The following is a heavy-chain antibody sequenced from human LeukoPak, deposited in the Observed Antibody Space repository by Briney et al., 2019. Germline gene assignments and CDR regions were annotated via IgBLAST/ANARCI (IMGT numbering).Heavy chain of an antibody. V-gene: IGHV3-23*01. J-gene: IGHJ6*03. CDR2: ISGSGGRT. CDR1: GFTFSSYA. D-gene: IGHD6-13*01. Sequence: GGSLRLSCAASGFTFSSYAMTWVRQAPGKGLEWVSAISGSGGRTHYADSVKGRFTISRDNSKNTLFLQMNSLRAEDTATYYCAKVIAAAGLYYYYYYMDVWGQGTLVTVSS. CDR3: AKVIAAAGLYYYYYYMDV.